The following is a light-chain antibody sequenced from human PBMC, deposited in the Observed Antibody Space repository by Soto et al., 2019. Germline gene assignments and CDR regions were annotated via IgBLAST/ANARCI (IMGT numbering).Light chain of an antibody. CDR2: KVS. Sequence: DLVMTQSPHSLPVTLGQPASISCRSSQSLVYSDGNTYLSWFQQRPGQSPRRLIYKVSNRDSGVPDRFSGSGSGTDFTLKISRVEAEDVGVYYCMQGTHWPWTFGQGTKVDI. J-gene: IGKJ1*01. CDR3: MQGTHWPWT. V-gene: IGKV2-30*01. CDR1: QSLVYSDGNTY.